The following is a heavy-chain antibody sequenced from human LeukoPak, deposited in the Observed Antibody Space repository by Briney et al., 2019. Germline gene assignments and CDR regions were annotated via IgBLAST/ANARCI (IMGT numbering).Heavy chain of an antibody. D-gene: IGHD6-19*01. J-gene: IGHJ3*02. Sequence: PGGSLRLSCAASGFTFSSYEMNWVRQAPGRGLEWVLFISISGSTIYYADSVKGRFTISRDNAKNSLYLQMNSLRAEDTAVYYCARTVAGLPLDAFDIWGQGTMVTVSS. CDR2: ISISGSTI. CDR3: ARTVAGLPLDAFDI. CDR1: GFTFSSYE. V-gene: IGHV3-48*03.